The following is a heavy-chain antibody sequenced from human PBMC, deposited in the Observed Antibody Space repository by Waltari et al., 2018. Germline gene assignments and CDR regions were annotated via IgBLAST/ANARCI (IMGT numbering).Heavy chain of an antibody. D-gene: IGHD2-21*02. CDR3: ARGFGTYCGGDCSHDAFDI. V-gene: IGHV4-34*01. Sequence: QVQLQQWGAGLLKLSETLSLICVVYGGSFSGYYWSWILYPPGKGLEWIGEINHSGSTNYNPSLKSRVTISVDTSKNQFSLKLSSVTAADTAVYYCARGFGTYCGGDCSHDAFDIWGQGTMVTVSS. CDR2: INHSGST. CDR1: GGSFSGYY. J-gene: IGHJ3*02.